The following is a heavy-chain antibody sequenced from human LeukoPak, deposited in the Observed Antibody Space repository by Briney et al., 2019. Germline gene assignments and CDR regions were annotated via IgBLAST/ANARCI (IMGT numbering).Heavy chain of an antibody. J-gene: IGHJ4*02. CDR2: IYYSGSN. V-gene: IGHV4-59*01. D-gene: IGHD4-17*01. CDR1: GGSISSYY. CDR3: ARGYGDYAY. Sequence: PSETLSLTCTVSGGSISSYYWSWIRQPPGKGLEWIGYIYYSGSNNYNPSLKSRVTISVNTSKNQFTLKLSSVTAADTAVYYCARGYGDYAYWGQGTLVTVSS.